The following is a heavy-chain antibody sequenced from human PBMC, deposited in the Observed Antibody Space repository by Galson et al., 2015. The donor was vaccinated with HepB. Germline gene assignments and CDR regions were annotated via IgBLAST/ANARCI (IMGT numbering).Heavy chain of an antibody. D-gene: IGHD3-16*01. Sequence: SVKVSCKASGYTFTSYYMHWVRQAPGQGLEWMGGFDPEDGETIYAQKFQGRVTMTEDTSTDTAYMELSSLRSEDTAVYYCVRWGASNAFDIWGQGTMVTVSS. V-gene: IGHV1-24*01. CDR2: FDPEDGET. CDR3: VRWGASNAFDI. CDR1: GYTFTSYY. J-gene: IGHJ3*02.